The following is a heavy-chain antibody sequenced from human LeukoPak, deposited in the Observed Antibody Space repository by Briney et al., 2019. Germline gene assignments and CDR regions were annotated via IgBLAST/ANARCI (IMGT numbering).Heavy chain of an antibody. V-gene: IGHV1-2*02. CDR2: INPNSGGT. D-gene: IGHD3-10*01. Sequence: GASVKVSCKASEYTFTSYYIHWVRHATGQGLEWRGGINPNSGGTNYAQQFLGSVTMTRDTSISTAYMELSRLISGDTAVYYCARGYHYGSVSYRWIGYYWGQGTLVTVSS. CDR3: ARGYHYGSVSYRWIGYY. J-gene: IGHJ4*02. CDR1: EYTFTSYY.